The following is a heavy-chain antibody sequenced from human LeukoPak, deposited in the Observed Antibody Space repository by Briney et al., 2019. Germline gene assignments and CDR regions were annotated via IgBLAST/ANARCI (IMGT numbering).Heavy chain of an antibody. J-gene: IGHJ4*02. CDR2: INSDDSRT. CDR3: ARGYSGYDFYYFDY. CDR1: GFTFSAFW. Sequence: GGSLRLSCAASGFTFSAFWMHWVRQAPGKGLVWVSRINSDDSRTTYADSVKGRFTISRDNAKNTLYLQMNSLRAEDTAVYYCARGYSGYDFYYFDYWGQGTLVTVSS. D-gene: IGHD5-12*01. V-gene: IGHV3-74*01.